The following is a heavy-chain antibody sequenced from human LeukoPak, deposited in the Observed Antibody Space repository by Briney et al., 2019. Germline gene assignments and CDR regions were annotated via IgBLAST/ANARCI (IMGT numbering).Heavy chain of an antibody. J-gene: IGHJ4*02. D-gene: IGHD2/OR15-2a*01. Sequence: GGPLRLSCAASGFTFSSYAMSWVRQAPGKGLEWVSAISGSGGSTYYADSVKGRFTISRDNSKDTLFLQMNSLRAEDTAVYYCAREGPRGNSQFDYWGQGTLVTVSS. CDR3: AREGPRGNSQFDY. CDR1: GFTFSSYA. V-gene: IGHV3-23*01. CDR2: ISGSGGST.